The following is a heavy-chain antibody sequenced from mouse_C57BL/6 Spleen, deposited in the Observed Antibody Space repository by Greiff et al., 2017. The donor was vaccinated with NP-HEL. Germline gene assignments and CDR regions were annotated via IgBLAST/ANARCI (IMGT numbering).Heavy chain of an antibody. CDR1: GYTFTSYG. V-gene: IGHV1-81*01. J-gene: IGHJ4*01. Sequence: QVHVKQSGAELARPGASVKLSCKASGYTFTSYGISWVKQRTGQGLEWIGEIYPRSGNTYYNEKFKGKATLTADKSSSTAYMELRSLTSEDSAVYFCASFTTAGEWDYWGQGTSVTVSS. CDR3: ASFTTAGEWDY. D-gene: IGHD1-2*01. CDR2: IYPRSGNT.